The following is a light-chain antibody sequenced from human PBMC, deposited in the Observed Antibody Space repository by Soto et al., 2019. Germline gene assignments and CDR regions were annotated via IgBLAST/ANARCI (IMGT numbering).Light chain of an antibody. V-gene: IGKV1-5*03. Sequence: DIQMTQSPSILSASVGDRVTITCRASQSISTSLAWYQQQPGKAPPLLISKASNLETGVPSRFSGSVSGTEFTLHISSLQTDDFATYYCQQFGSYSLTFGGGTKVEIK. CDR3: QQFGSYSLT. CDR2: KAS. CDR1: QSISTS. J-gene: IGKJ4*01.